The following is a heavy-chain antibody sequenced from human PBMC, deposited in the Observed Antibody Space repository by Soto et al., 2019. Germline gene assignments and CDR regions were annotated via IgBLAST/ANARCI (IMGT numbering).Heavy chain of an antibody. V-gene: IGHV3-30-3*01. Sequence: PGGSLRLSCAASGFTFSSYAMHWVRQAPGKGLEWVAVISYDGSNKYYADSVKGRFTISRDNSKNTLYLQMNSLRAEDMAVYYCARSSQYSSSWDYYYYGMDVWGQGTTVTVSS. J-gene: IGHJ6*02. D-gene: IGHD6-13*01. CDR2: ISYDGSNK. CDR3: ARSSQYSSSWDYYYYGMDV. CDR1: GFTFSSYA.